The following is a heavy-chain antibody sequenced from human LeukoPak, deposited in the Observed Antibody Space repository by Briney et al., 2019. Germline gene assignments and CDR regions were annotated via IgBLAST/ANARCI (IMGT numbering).Heavy chain of an antibody. CDR2: IYYSGST. J-gene: IGHJ4*02. CDR3: ARAERWLQLIDY. CDR1: GGSISSYY. V-gene: IGHV4-59*01. Sequence: SETLSLTCTVSGGSISSYYWSWIRQPPGKGLEWIGYIYYSGSTNYNPSLKSRVTISVDTSKNQFSPKLSSVTAADTAVYYCARAERWLQLIDYWGQGTLVTVSS. D-gene: IGHD5-24*01.